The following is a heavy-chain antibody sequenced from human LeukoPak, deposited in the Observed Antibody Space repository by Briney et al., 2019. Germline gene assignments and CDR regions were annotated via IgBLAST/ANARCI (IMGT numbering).Heavy chain of an antibody. CDR1: GFTFRSYA. Sequence: PGGSLRLSCATSGFTFRSYAMIWVRQAPERGLQWVSGISGNGTYYADFAKGRFTISRDNSKNTLYLQMNSLRAEDTATYYCARDPNGDYIGAFDMWGQGTMVTVSS. J-gene: IGHJ3*02. V-gene: IGHV3-23*01. D-gene: IGHD4-17*01. CDR3: ARDPNGDYIGAFDM. CDR2: ISGNGT.